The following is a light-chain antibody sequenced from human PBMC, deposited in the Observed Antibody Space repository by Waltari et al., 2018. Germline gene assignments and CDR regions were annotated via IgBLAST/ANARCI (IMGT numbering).Light chain of an antibody. CDR2: LGS. J-gene: IGKJ4*01. Sequence: DIVMTQSPLYLPVTPGEPASISCRSSQSLLHSNGYNYLDWYLQKPGLSPQVLIYLGSNRASGVPDRFSGSGSGTDFTLIISRVEAEDVGVYYCMQALQTPLTFGGGTKVEIK. CDR1: QSLLHSNGYNY. V-gene: IGKV2-28*01. CDR3: MQALQTPLT.